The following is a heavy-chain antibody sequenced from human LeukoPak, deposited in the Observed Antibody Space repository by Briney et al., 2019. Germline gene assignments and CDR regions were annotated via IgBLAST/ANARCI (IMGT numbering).Heavy chain of an antibody. Sequence: PGGSLRLSCAASAFALSTYTMEWVRLAPGKGLEWVSSISPDSKYIYYRDSVRGRFTISRDNAKNSLYLQMNSLRVEDTAVYFCARFVDQSTYYFDSWGQGTLVIVSS. CDR1: AFALSTYT. CDR3: ARFVDQSTYYFDS. V-gene: IGHV3-21*01. CDR2: ISPDSKYI. J-gene: IGHJ4*02. D-gene: IGHD3-10*01.